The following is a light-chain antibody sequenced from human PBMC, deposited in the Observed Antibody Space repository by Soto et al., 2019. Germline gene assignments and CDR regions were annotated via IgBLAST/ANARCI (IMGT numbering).Light chain of an antibody. Sequence: EIVMTQSPATLSVSPGERATLSCRASQSVSSNLAWYQQKPGQAPRPLIYGASTRATGIPARFSGSGSGTEFTLTISSLQSEDLAVYYCQQYNNWPPWTFGQGTKVDIK. V-gene: IGKV3-15*01. CDR2: GAS. J-gene: IGKJ1*01. CDR3: QQYNNWPPWT. CDR1: QSVSSN.